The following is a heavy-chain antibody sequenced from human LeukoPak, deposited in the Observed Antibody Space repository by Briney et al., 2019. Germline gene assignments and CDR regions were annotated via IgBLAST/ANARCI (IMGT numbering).Heavy chain of an antibody. D-gene: IGHD6-19*01. Sequence: GGSLRLSCAASGLTFSSYSMNWVRQAPGKGLEWVSYISSKGTTIYYADSVKGRFTISRDNTKNSLYLQMTSLRDEDTAVYYCARDSSGWKYYFDYWGQGTLVTVSS. CDR1: GLTFSSYS. CDR2: ISSKGTTI. CDR3: ARDSSGWKYYFDY. J-gene: IGHJ4*02. V-gene: IGHV3-48*02.